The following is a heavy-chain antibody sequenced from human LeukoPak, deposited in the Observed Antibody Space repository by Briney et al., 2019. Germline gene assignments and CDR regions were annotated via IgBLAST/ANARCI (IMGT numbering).Heavy chain of an antibody. J-gene: IGHJ6*03. CDR1: GGSFSGYY. CDR3: ARGVLPPGQLLKGAYYYYMDV. CDR2: INHSGST. D-gene: IGHD2-2*01. V-gene: IGHV4-34*01. Sequence: PSETLSLTCAVYGGSFSGYYWSWIRQPPGKGLEWIGEINHSGSTNYNPSLKSRVTISVDTSKNQFSLKLSSVTAADTAVYYCARGVLPPGQLLKGAYYYYMDVWGKGTTVTVSS.